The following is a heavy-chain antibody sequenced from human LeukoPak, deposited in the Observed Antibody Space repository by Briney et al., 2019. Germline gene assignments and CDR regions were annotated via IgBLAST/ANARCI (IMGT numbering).Heavy chain of an antibody. V-gene: IGHV3-48*02. J-gene: IGHJ6*02. CDR1: GFTFSSYS. CDR3: ARESGMDV. CDR2: ISSSSSTI. Sequence: GGSLRLSCAASGFTFSSYSMNWVRQAPGKGLEWVSYISSSSSTIYYADSVKGRFTISRDNAKNSVYLQMNSLRDEDTAAYYCARESGMDVWGQGTTVTVSS.